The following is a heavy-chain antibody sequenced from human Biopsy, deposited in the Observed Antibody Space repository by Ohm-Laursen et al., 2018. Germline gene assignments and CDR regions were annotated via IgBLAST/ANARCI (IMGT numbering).Heavy chain of an antibody. CDR2: IFYDGSNT. J-gene: IGHJ6*02. CDR3: AKDRYNYTPIGGFSMDV. D-gene: IGHD5-18*01. CDR1: GFTFNNYG. Sequence: FLRLSCAASGFTFNNYGMQWVRQAPGKGLEWVAFIFYDGSNTYYADSVKGRFTISRDNSRDTLYLQMSSLRAEDTAVYYCAKDRYNYTPIGGFSMDVWGQGTTVTVSS. V-gene: IGHV3-30*18.